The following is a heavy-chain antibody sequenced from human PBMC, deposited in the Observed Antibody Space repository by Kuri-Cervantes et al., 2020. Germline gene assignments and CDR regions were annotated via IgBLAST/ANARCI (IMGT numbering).Heavy chain of an antibody. CDR3: ARLGITIFGVVMGYGTARYYYGMDV. CDR1: GYTFTSYD. D-gene: IGHD3-3*01. CDR2: MNPNSGNT. V-gene: IGHV1-8*01. J-gene: IGHJ6*02. Sequence: ASVKVSCKASGYTFTSYDINWVRQATGQGLEWMGWMNPNSGNTGYAQKFQGRVTITADESTSTAYMELSSLRSEDTAVYYCARLGITIFGVVMGYGTARYYYGMDVWGQGTTVTVSS.